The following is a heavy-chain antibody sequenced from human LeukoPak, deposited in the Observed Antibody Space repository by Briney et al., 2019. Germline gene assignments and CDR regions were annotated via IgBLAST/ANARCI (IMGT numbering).Heavy chain of an antibody. J-gene: IGHJ5*02. Sequence: SETLSLTGAVYGVSFRGYYWSWIRQPPGKGLEWIGEINHIVITNYNPSLKSRVTISVDTCKNQFSLKLSSVTAADTAVYYCARERSSSWNQYNWFDPWGQGTLVTVSS. CDR1: GVSFRGYY. V-gene: IGHV4-34*01. CDR2: INHIVIT. CDR3: ARERSSSWNQYNWFDP. D-gene: IGHD6-13*01.